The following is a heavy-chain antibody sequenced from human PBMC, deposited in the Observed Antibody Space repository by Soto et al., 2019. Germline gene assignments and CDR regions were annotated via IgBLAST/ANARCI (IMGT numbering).Heavy chain of an antibody. Sequence: QVQLVESGGGVVQPGGSLRLSCIASGFSFSNYGMHWVRQAPGKGLEWVALIWYDGGDEYYADSVKGRFTISRDNSKKTLFLQLISLRADDTDLYFCASGSVGTTRTTCVNGREDYWGQGTLVTVSS. V-gene: IGHV3-33*01. J-gene: IGHJ4*02. D-gene: IGHD1-1*01. CDR2: IWYDGGDE. CDR3: ASGSVGTTRTTCVNGREDY. CDR1: GFSFSNYG.